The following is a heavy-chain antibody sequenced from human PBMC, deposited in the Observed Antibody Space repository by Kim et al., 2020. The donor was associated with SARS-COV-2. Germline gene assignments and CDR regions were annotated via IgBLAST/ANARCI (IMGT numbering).Heavy chain of an antibody. CDR2: ISWNSGSI. D-gene: IGHD6-13*01. J-gene: IGHJ5*02. CDR1: GFTFGDYA. Sequence: SLRLSCAASGFTFGDYAMHWVRQAPGKGLEWVSGISWNSGSIGYADSVKGRFTISRDNAKNSLYLQMNSLRAEDTALYYCAKDSSSWSRNWFDPWGQGTLVTVSS. V-gene: IGHV3-9*01. CDR3: AKDSSSWSRNWFDP.